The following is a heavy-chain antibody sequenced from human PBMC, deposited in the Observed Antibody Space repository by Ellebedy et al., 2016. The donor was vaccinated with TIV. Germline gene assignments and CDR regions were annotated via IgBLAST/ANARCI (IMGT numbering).Heavy chain of an antibody. CDR3: ARDRKRGYSYGLEDY. V-gene: IGHV3-33*08. CDR2: IWYDGSNK. D-gene: IGHD5-18*01. CDR1: GFTFSSYG. Sequence: GESLKISCAASGFTFSSYGMHWVRQAPGKGLEWVAVIWYDGSNKYYADSVKGRFTISRDNSKNTLYLQMNSLRAEDTAVYYCARDRKRGYSYGLEDYWGQGTLVTVSS. J-gene: IGHJ4*02.